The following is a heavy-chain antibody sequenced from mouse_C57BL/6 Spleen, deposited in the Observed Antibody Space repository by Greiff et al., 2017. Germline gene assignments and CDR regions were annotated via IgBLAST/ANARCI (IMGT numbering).Heavy chain of an antibody. CDR3: ARSTMVTTKGFAY. CDR1: GYTFTDYN. CDR2: INPNNGGT. D-gene: IGHD2-1*01. J-gene: IGHJ3*01. V-gene: IGHV1-18*01. Sequence: VQLKQSGPELVKPGASVKIPCKASGYTFTDYNMEWVKQSHGKSLEWIGDINPNNGGTIYNQKFKGKATLTVDKSSSTAYMELRSLTSEDTAVYYCARSTMVTTKGFAYWGQGTLVTVSA.